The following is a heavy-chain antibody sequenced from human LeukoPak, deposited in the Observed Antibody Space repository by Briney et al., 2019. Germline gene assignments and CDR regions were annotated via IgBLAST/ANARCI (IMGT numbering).Heavy chain of an antibody. J-gene: IGHJ4*02. CDR3: ARDATRYSYGFDY. V-gene: IGHV4-38-2*02. Sequence: SETLSLTCTVSGYSISSGYYWGWIRQPPGKGLGWIGSIYHSGSTYYNPSLKSRVTISVDTSKNQFSLKLSSVTAADTAVYYCARDATRYSYGFDYWGQGTLVTVSS. CDR2: IYHSGST. CDR1: GYSISSGYY. D-gene: IGHD5-18*01.